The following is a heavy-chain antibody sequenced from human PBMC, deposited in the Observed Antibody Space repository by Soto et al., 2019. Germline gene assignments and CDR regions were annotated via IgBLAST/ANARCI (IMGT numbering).Heavy chain of an antibody. D-gene: IGHD5-18*01. V-gene: IGHV4-4*02. CDR3: ARGHVDTAMGALPFDY. Sequence: SETLSLTCAVSGGSISSSNWWSWVRQPPGKGLEWIGEIYHSGSTNYNPSLKSRVTISVDKSKNQFSLKLSSVTAADTAVYYCARGHVDTAMGALPFDYWGQGTLVTVSS. CDR2: IYHSGST. CDR1: GGSISSSNW. J-gene: IGHJ4*02.